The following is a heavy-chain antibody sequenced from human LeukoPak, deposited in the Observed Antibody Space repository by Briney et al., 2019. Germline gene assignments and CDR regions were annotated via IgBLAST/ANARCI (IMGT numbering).Heavy chain of an antibody. V-gene: IGHV3-53*01. J-gene: IGHJ5*02. Sequence: GGSLRLSCAASGFTFSDFWMSWVRQAPGKGLEWVSVIYSGGSTYYADSVKGRFTISRDNSKNTLYLQMNSLRAEDTAVYYCARVYNWFDPWGQGTLVTVSS. CDR3: ARVYNWFDP. CDR2: IYSGGST. CDR1: GFTFSDFW.